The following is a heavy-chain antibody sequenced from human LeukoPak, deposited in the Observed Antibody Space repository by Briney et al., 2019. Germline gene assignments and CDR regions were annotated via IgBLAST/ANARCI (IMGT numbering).Heavy chain of an antibody. V-gene: IGHV3-30*04. Sequence: GGALRLSCAASGFTFSSYAIHWVRQAPGKGLEWVAVISYDGSNKYYADSVKRRFTISRDNSKNTLYLQVNSLRAEDTAVYYCARDPSDSSAVYADYWGQGTLVTVSS. CDR3: ARDPSDSSAVYADY. D-gene: IGHD3-22*01. J-gene: IGHJ4*02. CDR2: ISYDGSNK. CDR1: GFTFSSYA.